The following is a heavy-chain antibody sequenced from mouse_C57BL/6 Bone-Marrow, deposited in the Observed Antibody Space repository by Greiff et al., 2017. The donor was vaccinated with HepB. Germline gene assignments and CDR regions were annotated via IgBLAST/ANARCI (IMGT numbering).Heavy chain of an antibody. CDR1: GYTFTDYY. CDR3: AKDYERGKAMDY. J-gene: IGHJ4*01. D-gene: IGHD2-4*01. Sequence: EVQLQQSGPELVKPGASVKISCKASGYTFTDYYMNWVKQSHGKSLEWIGDINPNNGGTSYNQKFKGKATLTVDKSSSTAYMELRSLTSEDSAVYYCAKDYERGKAMDYWGQGTSATVSS. V-gene: IGHV1-26*01. CDR2: INPNNGGT.